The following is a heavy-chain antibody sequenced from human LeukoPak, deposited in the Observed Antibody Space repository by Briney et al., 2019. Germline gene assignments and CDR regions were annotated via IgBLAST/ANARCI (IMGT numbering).Heavy chain of an antibody. CDR1: GYTFTGYY. D-gene: IGHD5-18*01. CDR3: ARDYADTAMVTYYYYGMDV. CDR2: INPNSGGT. J-gene: IGHJ6*02. Sequence: ASVKVSCKGSGYTFTGYYMHWVRQAPGQGLEWMGWINPNSGGTNYAQKLQGRVTMTTDTSTSTAYMELRSLRSDDTAVYYCARDYADTAMVTYYYYGMDVWGQGTTVTVSS. V-gene: IGHV1-2*02.